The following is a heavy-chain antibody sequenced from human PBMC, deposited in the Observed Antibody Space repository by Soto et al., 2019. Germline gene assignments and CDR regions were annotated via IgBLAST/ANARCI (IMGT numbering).Heavy chain of an antibody. CDR2: ISTFHGNT. V-gene: IGHV1-18*04. Sequence: SCKASGYTFTSYGISWVRQAPGQGLEWMGWISTFHGNTNYAQKFQGSVTMTTDTSTSTAYMELRSLTSDDTAIYYCARDTYDTTGYPLDHWGQGTLVTASS. D-gene: IGHD3-22*01. CDR1: GYTFTSYG. J-gene: IGHJ4*02. CDR3: ARDTYDTTGYPLDH.